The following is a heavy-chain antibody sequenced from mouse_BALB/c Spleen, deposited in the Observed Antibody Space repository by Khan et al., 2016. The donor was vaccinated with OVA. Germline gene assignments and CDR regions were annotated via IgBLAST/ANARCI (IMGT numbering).Heavy chain of an antibody. CDR3: ARRGYGSLAY. D-gene: IGHD1-1*02. CDR1: GYSFTDYL. V-gene: IGHV1-54*01. Sequence: QVQLQQSGAELVRPGTSVKVSCKASGYSFTDYLIDWVKQRPGQGLEWIGVINPGSGDTHYNETFTGKEKLTADKSSSTAYMQLSSLTSDDSAIYFCARRGYGSLAYWGQGTLVTVSP. CDR2: INPGSGDT. J-gene: IGHJ3*01.